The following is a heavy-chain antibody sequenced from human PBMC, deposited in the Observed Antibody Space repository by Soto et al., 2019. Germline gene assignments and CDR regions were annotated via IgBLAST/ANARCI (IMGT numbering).Heavy chain of an antibody. D-gene: IGHD2-8*01. Sequence: EVQVVESGGDLVKPGGSLRLSCAASGFTFSSNWMTWVRQVPGKGLEWVANINQDGSDQYYVDSVKGRFTISRDNAKNSLCLHMNSLRVEDTAVYYCATSMRHALNPWGQGTLVTVSS. CDR2: INQDGSDQ. V-gene: IGHV3-7*01. CDR3: ATSMRHALNP. J-gene: IGHJ5*02. CDR1: GFTFSSNW.